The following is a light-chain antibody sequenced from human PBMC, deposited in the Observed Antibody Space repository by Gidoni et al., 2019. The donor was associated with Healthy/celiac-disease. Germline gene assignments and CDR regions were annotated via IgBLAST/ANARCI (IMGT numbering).Light chain of an antibody. J-gene: IGLJ2*01. Sequence: QSALTQPPSASGSPGQSVTISCTGTSSDVGGYNYVPWYQQHPGKAPKLMIYEVSKRPSGVPDRFSGSKSGNTASLTVSGLQAEDEADYYCSSYAGSNNLGVFGGGTKLTV. CDR1: SSDVGGYNY. CDR3: SSYAGSNNLGV. V-gene: IGLV2-8*01. CDR2: EVS.